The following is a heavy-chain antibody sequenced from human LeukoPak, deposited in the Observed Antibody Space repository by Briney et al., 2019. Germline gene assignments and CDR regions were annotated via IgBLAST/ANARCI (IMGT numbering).Heavy chain of an antibody. CDR3: ARANLWFGDALLGGMDV. Sequence: GGSLRLSCAASGFIFSSYAMHWVRQAPGKGLEWVAAISYDGSNKYYADSVKGRFTISRDNSKNTLYLQMNSQRPEDTAVYYCARANLWFGDALLGGMDVWGQGTTVTVSS. V-gene: IGHV3-30-3*01. CDR1: GFIFSSYA. J-gene: IGHJ6*02. CDR2: ISYDGSNK. D-gene: IGHD3-10*01.